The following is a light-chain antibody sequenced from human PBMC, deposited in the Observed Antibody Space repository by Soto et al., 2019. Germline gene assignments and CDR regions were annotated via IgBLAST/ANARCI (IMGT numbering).Light chain of an antibody. CDR3: GSWDTSLSAYV. Sequence: VLTQPPSLSSSPGQTVTISCSGSSSNIWGNSVSWYQQLPGTAPKLLIYDDNKRPSGIPDRFSGSKSGTSATLGITGFQTGDEADYYCGSWDTSLSAYVFGTGTKVTVL. J-gene: IGLJ1*01. CDR2: DDN. V-gene: IGLV1-51*01. CDR1: SSNIWGNS.